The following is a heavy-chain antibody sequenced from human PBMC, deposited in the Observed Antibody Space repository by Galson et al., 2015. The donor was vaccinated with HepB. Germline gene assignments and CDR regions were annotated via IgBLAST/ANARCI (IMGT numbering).Heavy chain of an antibody. D-gene: IGHD3-3*01. Sequence: SVKVSCKASGGTFSSYAISWVRQAPGQGLEWMGGIISIFGTANYAQKFQGRVTITADKSTSTAYMELSSLRSEDTAVYYCASPLVDFWSGYLRYLGMDVWGQGTTVTVSS. CDR2: IISIFGTA. J-gene: IGHJ6*02. CDR3: ASPLVDFWSGYLRYLGMDV. CDR1: GGTFSSYA. V-gene: IGHV1-69*06.